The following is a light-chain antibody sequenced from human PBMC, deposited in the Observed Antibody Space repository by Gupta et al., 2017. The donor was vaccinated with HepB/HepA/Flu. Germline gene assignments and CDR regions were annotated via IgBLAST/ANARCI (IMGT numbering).Light chain of an antibody. J-gene: IGLJ2*01. Sequence: SVLTQPPSVSRAPGQRVTISCTGSSSNIGAGYAVHWYQQLPGTAPKLLIYGNSNRPSGVPDRFSGSKSGTSASLAITGLQAEDEADYYCQSYDSSLSGSDVVFGGGTKLTVL. CDR3: QSYDSSLSGSDVV. V-gene: IGLV1-40*01. CDR1: SSNIGAGYA. CDR2: GNS.